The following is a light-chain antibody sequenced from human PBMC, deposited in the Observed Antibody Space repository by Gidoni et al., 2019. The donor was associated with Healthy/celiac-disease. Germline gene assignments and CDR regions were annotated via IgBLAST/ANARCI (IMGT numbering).Light chain of an antibody. Sequence: EIVFTQSPATLSLSPGERATLSCRASQSVSSYLAWYQQKPGQAPRLLIYDASNRATGIPARFSGSGSGTDFTLTISSLEPEDFAVYYCQQRSNWPLVFXPXTKVDIK. CDR1: QSVSSY. V-gene: IGKV3-11*01. CDR3: QQRSNWPLV. CDR2: DAS. J-gene: IGKJ3*01.